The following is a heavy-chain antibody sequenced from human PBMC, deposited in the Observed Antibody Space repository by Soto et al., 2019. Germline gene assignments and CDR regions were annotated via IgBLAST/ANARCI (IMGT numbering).Heavy chain of an antibody. V-gene: IGHV1-69*02. CDR1: GGTFSSYT. J-gene: IGHJ4*02. CDR3: ARAGIAAAGQSTVDY. Sequence: QVQLVQSGAEVKKPGYSVKVSCKASGGTFSSYTISWVRQAPGQGLEWMGRIIPILGIANYAQKFQGRVTITADKSTSTAYMELSSLRSEDTAVYYCARAGIAAAGQSTVDYWGQGTLVTVSS. CDR2: IIPILGIA. D-gene: IGHD6-13*01.